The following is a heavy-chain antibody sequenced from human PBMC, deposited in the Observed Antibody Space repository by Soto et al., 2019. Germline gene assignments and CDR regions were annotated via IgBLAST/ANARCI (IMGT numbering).Heavy chain of an antibody. CDR3: ANGRMGRSFYHYYAMDV. CDR1: RFTFTNFG. D-gene: IGHD1-26*01. Sequence: QAQMVQSGGGVVQPGRSLRLSCAGSRFTFTNFGMHWVRQAPGKGLEWVAYISYDGNSKFYADSVKGRFTISRDDSQNTLFLQMSSLRAEDTAVYYCANGRMGRSFYHYYAMDVWGQGTTVTVSS. V-gene: IGHV3-30*18. CDR2: ISYDGNSK. J-gene: IGHJ6*02.